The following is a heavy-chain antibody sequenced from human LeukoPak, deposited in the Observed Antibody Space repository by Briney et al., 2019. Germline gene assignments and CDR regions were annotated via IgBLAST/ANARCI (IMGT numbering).Heavy chain of an antibody. Sequence: PGGSLRLSCAASGFTFDDYAMHWVRQAPGKGMEWVSGISWNSGSIGYADSVKGRFTISRDNAKNSLYLQMNSLRAEDTALYYCAKGPLEQLEYYFDYWGQGTLVTVSS. V-gene: IGHV3-9*01. J-gene: IGHJ4*02. D-gene: IGHD6-6*01. CDR1: GFTFDDYA. CDR2: ISWNSGSI. CDR3: AKGPLEQLEYYFDY.